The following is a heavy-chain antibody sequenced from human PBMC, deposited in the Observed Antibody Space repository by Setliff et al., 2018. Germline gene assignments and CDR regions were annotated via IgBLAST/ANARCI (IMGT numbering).Heavy chain of an antibody. CDR3: AISTIFGVVSPTPDAFDI. CDR1: GYTFSGYY. J-gene: IGHJ3*02. CDR2: INPNSGGT. Sequence: ASVKVSCKASGYTFSGYYMHWVRQAPGQGLEWMGRINPNSGGTNYAQKFQGRVTMTSDSSISTAYMELSGLRSEDTAVYYCAISTIFGVVSPTPDAFDIWGQGTMVTVSS. D-gene: IGHD3-3*01. V-gene: IGHV1-2*06.